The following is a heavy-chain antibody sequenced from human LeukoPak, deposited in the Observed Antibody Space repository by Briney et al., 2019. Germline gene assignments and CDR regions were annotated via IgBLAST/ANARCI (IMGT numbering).Heavy chain of an antibody. CDR1: GYPLTGYY. Sequence: ASVKVSCKPSGYPLTGYYIDWVPQAPGQGVEWVGWLNPNSAGANPAQKFPGTVTMTRDTSISTAYMELSRLTSDDTAVYYCARSRDSSGYYCTFWGQGTRVTVSS. CDR3: ARSRDSSGYYCTF. V-gene: IGHV1-2*02. J-gene: IGHJ4*02. CDR2: LNPNSAGA. D-gene: IGHD3-22*01.